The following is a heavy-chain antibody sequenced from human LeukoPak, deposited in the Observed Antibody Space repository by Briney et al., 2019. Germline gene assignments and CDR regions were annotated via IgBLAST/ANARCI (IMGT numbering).Heavy chain of an antibody. Sequence: PSETLSLTCAVYGGSFSGYYWSWIRQPPGKGLEWIGEINHSGSTNYNPSLKTRVTLSVATSTNQFSLKLSSVTAAATAVYYCPRDLLPGRHFGVVPTTDYWGQGTLVTVSS. CDR1: GGSFSGYY. D-gene: IGHD3-3*01. V-gene: IGHV4-34*01. CDR2: INHSGST. CDR3: PRDLLPGRHFGVVPTTDY. J-gene: IGHJ4*02.